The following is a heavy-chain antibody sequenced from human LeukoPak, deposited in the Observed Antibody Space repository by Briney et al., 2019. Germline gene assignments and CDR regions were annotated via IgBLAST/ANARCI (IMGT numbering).Heavy chain of an antibody. J-gene: IGHJ4*02. V-gene: IGHV1-69*05. D-gene: IGHD1-1*01. CDR3: ARGDWSQRSYFDY. Sequence: SVKVSCKASGGTFSSCAISWVRQAPGQGLEWMGGIIPIFGTANYAQKFQGRVTITTDESTSTAYMELSSLRSEDTAVYYCARGDWSQRSYFDYWGQGTLVTVSS. CDR2: IIPIFGTA. CDR1: GGTFSSCA.